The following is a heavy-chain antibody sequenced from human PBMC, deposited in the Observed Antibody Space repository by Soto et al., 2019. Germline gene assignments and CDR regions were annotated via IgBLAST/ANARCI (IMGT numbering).Heavy chain of an antibody. CDR1: GGSISSGDYY. CDR3: ARAPGRDFGDYGAMDS. Sequence: SETLSLTCTVSGGSISSGDYYWSWIRQPPGKGLEWIGYIYYSGSTHYNPSLMNRVTMSVDTSKNQFSLKVISVTAADTAVYYCARAPGRDFGDYGAMDSWGQGSLVTVSS. CDR2: IYYSGST. V-gene: IGHV4-30-4*08. D-gene: IGHD4-17*01. J-gene: IGHJ4*02.